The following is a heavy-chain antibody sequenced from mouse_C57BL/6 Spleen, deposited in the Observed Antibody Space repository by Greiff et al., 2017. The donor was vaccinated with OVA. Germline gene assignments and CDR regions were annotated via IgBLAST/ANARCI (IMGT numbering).Heavy chain of an antibody. CDR2: ISSGSSTI. V-gene: IGHV5-17*01. CDR1: GFTFSDYG. Sequence: EVHLVESGGGLVKPGGSLKLSCAASGFTFSDYGMHWVRQAPEKGLEWVAYISSGSSTIYYADTVKGRFTISRDNAKNTLFLQMTSLRSEDTAMYYCARGYGSSPAWFAYWGQGTLVTVSA. CDR3: ARGYGSSPAWFAY. D-gene: IGHD1-1*01. J-gene: IGHJ3*01.